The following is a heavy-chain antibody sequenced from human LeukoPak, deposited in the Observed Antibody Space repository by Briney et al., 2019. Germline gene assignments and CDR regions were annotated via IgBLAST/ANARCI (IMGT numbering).Heavy chain of an antibody. CDR1: GGSFSGYY. Sequence: SETLSLTCAVYGGSFSGYYWSWIRQPPGKGLEWIGEIDHSGSTNYNPSLKSRVTISVDTSKNQFSLKLSSVTAADTAVYYCARGLRYFDWLLGYWGQGTLVTVSS. D-gene: IGHD3-9*01. J-gene: IGHJ4*02. V-gene: IGHV4-34*01. CDR2: IDHSGST. CDR3: ARGLRYFDWLLGY.